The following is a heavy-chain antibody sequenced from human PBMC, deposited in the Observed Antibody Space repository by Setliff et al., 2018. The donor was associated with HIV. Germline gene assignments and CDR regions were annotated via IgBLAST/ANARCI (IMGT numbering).Heavy chain of an antibody. V-gene: IGHV1-3*01. D-gene: IGHD1-26*01. CDR1: GYTLTNYA. J-gene: IGHJ4*02. CDR2: INGGNGNT. Sequence: ASVKVSCKASGYTLTNYAMHWVRQAPGQRLEWMGWINGGNGNTKYSQKFQGRVTMTTDTSTSTAYMELRRLRSDDTALYYCARGRELPGSPYYFDYWGQGTLVTVSS. CDR3: ARGRELPGSPYYFDY.